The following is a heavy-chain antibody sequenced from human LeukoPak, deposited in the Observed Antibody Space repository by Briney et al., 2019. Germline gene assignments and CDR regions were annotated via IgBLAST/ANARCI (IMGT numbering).Heavy chain of an antibody. Sequence: GGSLRLSCAASGFTFSDYYMSWIRQAPGKGLERVSYISGGSRYTNYADSVKGRFTISRDNAKNSLYLQTNSLRAEDTAVYYCAREYGSGSCFDFWGQGTLVTVFS. D-gene: IGHD3-10*01. CDR2: ISGGSRYT. V-gene: IGHV3-11*05. CDR3: AREYGSGSCFDF. J-gene: IGHJ4*02. CDR1: GFTFSDYY.